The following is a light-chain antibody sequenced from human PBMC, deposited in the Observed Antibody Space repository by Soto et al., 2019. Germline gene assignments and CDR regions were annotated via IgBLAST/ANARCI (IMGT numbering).Light chain of an antibody. V-gene: IGKV1-5*01. CDR1: QSVGGL. J-gene: IGKJ1*01. CDR2: DVS. Sequence: DIQMTQSPSTLSASVGDRVTLTCRASQSVGGLLAWYQQKPGRAPKLLIYDVSTLESGVPSRFSGSVSGTEFTLTISSLQPDDFATYHCQQYDTYWTFGQGTKVDI. CDR3: QQYDTYWT.